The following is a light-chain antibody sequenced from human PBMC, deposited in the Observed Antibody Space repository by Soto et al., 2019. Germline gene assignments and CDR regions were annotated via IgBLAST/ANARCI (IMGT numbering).Light chain of an antibody. CDR3: QQYGSSPST. CDR1: QRVSSSY. V-gene: IGKV3-20*01. J-gene: IGKJ2*01. CDR2: GAS. Sequence: EIVLTQSPGTLSLSPGERATLSCRASQRVSSSYLAWYQQTPGQAPRLLIYGASSRATGIPDRFSGSGSVTDFNLTISRLEPEDLAVYYCQQYGSSPSTFGQGTKLEIK.